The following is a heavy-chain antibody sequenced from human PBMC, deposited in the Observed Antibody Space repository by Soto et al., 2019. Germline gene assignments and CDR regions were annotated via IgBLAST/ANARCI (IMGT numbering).Heavy chain of an antibody. J-gene: IGHJ6*02. Sequence: EVQLVESGGGLVQPGGSLRLSCAASGFTFSLYSMRWVSQAPEKGLEWVSYISRSSTGIHYADSVKGRFTISRDDATNSMHLQMISLRDGDTAVYYCARAVTWGLYVWGQGTTVSISS. V-gene: IGHV3-48*02. D-gene: IGHD3-10*01. CDR2: ISRSSTGI. CDR3: ARAVTWGLYV. CDR1: GFTFSLYS.